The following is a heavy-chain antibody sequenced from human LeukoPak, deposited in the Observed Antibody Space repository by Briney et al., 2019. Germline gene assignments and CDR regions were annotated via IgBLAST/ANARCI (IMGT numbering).Heavy chain of an antibody. Sequence: GGSLRLSCAASGFTFSNYAMSWVRQAPGKGLEWVANIKQDGSEKYYVDSVKGRFTISRDNAKNSLYLQMNSLRAEDTAVYYCARDRRYCSGGSCYFYYFDYWGQGTLVTVSS. CDR1: GFTFSNYA. V-gene: IGHV3-7*05. CDR2: IKQDGSEK. CDR3: ARDRRYCSGGSCYFYYFDY. D-gene: IGHD2-15*01. J-gene: IGHJ4*02.